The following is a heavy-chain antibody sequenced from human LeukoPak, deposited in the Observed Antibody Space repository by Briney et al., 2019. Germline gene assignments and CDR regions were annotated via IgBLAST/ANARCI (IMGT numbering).Heavy chain of an antibody. Sequence: GGSLRLSCAASGFTFSSYAMHWVRQAPGKGLEWVAVISYDGSNKYYADSVKGRFTISRDNAKNSLYLQMNSLRAEDTAVYYCARAKEDYYGSGTYSTYDWGQGTLVTVSS. CDR2: ISYDGSNK. J-gene: IGHJ4*02. CDR1: GFTFSSYA. CDR3: ARAKEDYYGSGTYSTYD. D-gene: IGHD3-10*01. V-gene: IGHV3-30-3*01.